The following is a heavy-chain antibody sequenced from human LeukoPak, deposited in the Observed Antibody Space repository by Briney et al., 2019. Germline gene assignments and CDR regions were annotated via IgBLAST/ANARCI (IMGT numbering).Heavy chain of an antibody. Sequence: ASVKISCKASGYTFTGYYMHWVRHAPGQGLVWMGWINPNSGGTNYAEKFQGRVTMTRDTSISTAYMELSRLRSDDTAVYYCARDLATYYYDSSGYYTDYWGQGTLVTVSS. D-gene: IGHD3-22*01. J-gene: IGHJ4*02. CDR3: ARDLATYYYDSSGYYTDY. CDR2: INPNSGGT. V-gene: IGHV1-2*02. CDR1: GYTFTGYY.